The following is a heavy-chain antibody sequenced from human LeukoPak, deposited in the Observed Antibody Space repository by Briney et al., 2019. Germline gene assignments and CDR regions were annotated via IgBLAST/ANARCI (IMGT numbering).Heavy chain of an antibody. V-gene: IGHV3-30*02. CDR2: IRYDGSNK. D-gene: IGHD3-10*01. Sequence: AGGSLRLSCAASGFTFSSYGMHWVRQAPGKGLEWVAFIRYDGSNKYYADSVKGRFTISRDNSKNTVYLQMNSLIPGDTAVYYCAKRAGSAWSAGAWGQGTLVTVSS. J-gene: IGHJ5*02. CDR3: AKRAGSAWSAGA. CDR1: GFTFSSYG.